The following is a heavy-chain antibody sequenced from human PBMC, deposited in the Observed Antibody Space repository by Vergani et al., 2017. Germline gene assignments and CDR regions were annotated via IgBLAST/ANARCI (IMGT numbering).Heavy chain of an antibody. CDR2: INSDGSST. CDR3: ARDHGYDFWSGYYTYNWFDP. D-gene: IGHD3-3*01. V-gene: IGHV3-74*01. J-gene: IGHJ5*02. Sequence: EVQLVESGGGLVQPGGSLRLSCAASGFTFSSYWMHWVRQAPGKGLVWVSRINSDGSSTSYADSVKGRFTISRDNAKNTLYLQMNSLRAEDTAVYYCARDHGYDFWSGYYTYNWFDPWGQGTLVTVSS. CDR1: GFTFSSYW.